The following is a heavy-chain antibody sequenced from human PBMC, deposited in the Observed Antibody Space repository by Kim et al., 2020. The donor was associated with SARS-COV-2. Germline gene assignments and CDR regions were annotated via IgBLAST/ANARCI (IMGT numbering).Heavy chain of an antibody. CDR1: GGTFSSYA. CDR2: IIPIFGTA. Sequence: SVKVSCKASGGTFSSYAISWVRQDPGQGLEWMGGIIPIFGTANYAQKFQGRVTITADESTSTAYMELSSLRSEDTAVYYCARDGGPVGYYGSGTETRFDYWGQGTLVTVSS. CDR3: ARDGGPVGYYGSGTETRFDY. J-gene: IGHJ4*02. D-gene: IGHD3-10*01. V-gene: IGHV1-69*13.